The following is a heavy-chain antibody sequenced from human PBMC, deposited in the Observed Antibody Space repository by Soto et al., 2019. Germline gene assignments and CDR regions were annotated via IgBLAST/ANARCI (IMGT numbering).Heavy chain of an antibody. Sequence: LVESGGGLVQPGGSLRRSCAASGFTFSNIWMSWVRRSPEKGPEWVASISPDGGEIYYVDSVKGRFTISRDNTRNSLYLQMNSLRAEDMAVYYCAKGPRWGQGTLVTVSS. CDR2: ISPDGGEI. CDR3: AKGPR. CDR1: GFTFSNIW. V-gene: IGHV3-7*01. J-gene: IGHJ4*02.